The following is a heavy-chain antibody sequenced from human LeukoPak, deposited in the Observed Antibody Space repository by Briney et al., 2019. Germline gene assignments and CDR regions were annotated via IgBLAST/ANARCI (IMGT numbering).Heavy chain of an antibody. CDR2: IYYSGST. V-gene: IGHV4-39*01. D-gene: IGHD5-18*01. J-gene: IGHJ4*02. CDR3: ARLTWIQPDY. CDR1: GGSISSSSYY. Sequence: SETLSLTCTVSGGSISSSSYYWGWIRQPPGKGLEWIGGIYYSGSTYYNPSLKSRVTISVDTSKNQFSLKLSSVTAADTAVYYCARLTWIQPDYWGQGTLVTVSS.